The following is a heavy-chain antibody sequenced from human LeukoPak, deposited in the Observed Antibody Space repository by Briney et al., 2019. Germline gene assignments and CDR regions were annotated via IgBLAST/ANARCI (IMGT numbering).Heavy chain of an antibody. CDR1: GGSISSTASF. D-gene: IGHD2-2*03. V-gene: IGHV4-39*01. CDR2: IYYSGST. CDR3: ARHGSTDYFDY. J-gene: IGHJ4*02. Sequence: SETLSLTCAVSGGSISSTASFWGWIRQPPGKGLEWIGRIYYSGSTFYNPSLKSRVTISVDTSKNRFSLGLSSVTAADTAVYYCARHGSTDYFDYWGQGTLVTVSS.